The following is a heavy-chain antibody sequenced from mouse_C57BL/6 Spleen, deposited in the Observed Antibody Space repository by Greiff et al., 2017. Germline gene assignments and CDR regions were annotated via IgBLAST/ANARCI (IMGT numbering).Heavy chain of an antibody. J-gene: IGHJ4*01. CDR1: GYAFSSSW. Sequence: QVQLKESGPELVKPGASVKISCKASGYAFSSSWMNWVKQRPGKGLEWIGRIYPGDGDTNYNGKFKGKATLTADKSSSTAYMQLSSLTSEDSAVYFCAKAQALYAMDYWGQGTSVTVSS. V-gene: IGHV1-82*01. CDR2: IYPGDGDT. CDR3: AKAQALYAMDY. D-gene: IGHD3-2*02.